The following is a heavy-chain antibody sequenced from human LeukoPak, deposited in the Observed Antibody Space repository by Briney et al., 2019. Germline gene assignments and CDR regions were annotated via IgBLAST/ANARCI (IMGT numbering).Heavy chain of an antibody. CDR1: GFTFRSYW. CDR2: IKQDGSEK. J-gene: IGHJ6*02. CDR3: ARDSYFCPMDV. V-gene: IGHV3-7*04. Sequence: GGPLRLSCTASGFTFRSYWMSWVRQAPGKGLEWVANIKQDGSEKYYVDSVKGRFTISRDNAKNSLYLQMNSLSAEDTVVYYCARDSYFCPMDVWGQGTTVTVSS. D-gene: IGHD3-3*01.